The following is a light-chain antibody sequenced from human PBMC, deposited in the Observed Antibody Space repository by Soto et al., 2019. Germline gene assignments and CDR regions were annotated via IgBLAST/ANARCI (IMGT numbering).Light chain of an antibody. Sequence: EVVVTQSPVNLSVSPGERATLSCRASQSVSTHLAWYQQKPGQAPKLLIYAASTRVTGISARFSGSGSGTEFSLTISSLQSEDFGIYYCLQYNDWPVYTFGQGTNVEVK. CDR2: AAS. J-gene: IGKJ2*01. CDR1: QSVSTH. CDR3: LQYNDWPVYT. V-gene: IGKV3-15*01.